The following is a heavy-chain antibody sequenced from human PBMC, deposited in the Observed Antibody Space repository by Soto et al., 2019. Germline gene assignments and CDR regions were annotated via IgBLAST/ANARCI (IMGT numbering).Heavy chain of an antibody. Sequence: QVQLQESGPGLVKPSQTLSLTCTVSGGSISSGDYYWSWIRQPPGKGLEWIGYIYYSGSTYYNPSXXTRVTISVDTXXNXFXXKLSSVPAADTAVYYCARGGIPIFGVVIIGGWFAPWGQGTLVTVSS. D-gene: IGHD3-3*01. CDR1: GGSISSGDYY. J-gene: IGHJ5*02. CDR2: IYYSGST. V-gene: IGHV4-30-4*01. CDR3: ARGGIPIFGVVIIGGWFAP.